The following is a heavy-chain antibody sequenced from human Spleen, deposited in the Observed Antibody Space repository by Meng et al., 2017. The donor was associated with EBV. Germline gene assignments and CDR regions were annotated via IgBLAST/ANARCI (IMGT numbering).Heavy chain of an antibody. CDR2: ISPYTGKT. CDR1: CYKFITYG. D-gene: IGHD5-24*01. CDR3: ATDAEWLQLWYFAY. Sequence: QVQMLQSGPEVKKPGASVKVSCKASCYKFITYGISWVRQAPGQGLEWMGWISPYTGKTNYAQKVQGRVTMTTDTSTSTAYMELKGLRSDDTAVYYCATDAEWLQLWYFAYWGQGTLVTVSS. V-gene: IGHV1-18*01. J-gene: IGHJ4*01.